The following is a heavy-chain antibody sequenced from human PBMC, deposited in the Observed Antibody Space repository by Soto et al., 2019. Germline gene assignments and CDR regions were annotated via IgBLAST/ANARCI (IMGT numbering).Heavy chain of an antibody. J-gene: IGHJ4*02. CDR1: GFTFSSYA. Sequence: PGGSLRLSCAASGFTFSSYAMSWVRQAPGKGLEWVSAISGSGGSTYYADSMKGRFTISRDNSKNTLYLQMNSLRAEDTAVYYCAKLVGWGPRGIGTFGGVVFDYWGQGTLVTVSS. D-gene: IGHD3-16*01. CDR3: AKLVGWGPRGIGTFGGVVFDY. CDR2: ISGSGGST. V-gene: IGHV3-23*01.